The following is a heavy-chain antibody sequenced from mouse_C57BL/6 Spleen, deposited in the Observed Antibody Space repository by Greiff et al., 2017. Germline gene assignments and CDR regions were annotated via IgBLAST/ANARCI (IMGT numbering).Heavy chain of an antibody. CDR1: GYTFTSYW. CDR2: IDPNSGGT. CDR3: ARGGTGSYWYFDV. D-gene: IGHD4-1*01. J-gene: IGHJ1*03. V-gene: IGHV1-72*01. Sequence: QVQLKQPGAELVKPGASVKLSCKASGYTFTSYWMHWVKQRPGRGLEWIGRIDPNSGGTKYNEKFKSKATLTVDKPSSTAYMQLSSLTSEDSAVYYCARGGTGSYWYFDVWGTGTTVTVSS.